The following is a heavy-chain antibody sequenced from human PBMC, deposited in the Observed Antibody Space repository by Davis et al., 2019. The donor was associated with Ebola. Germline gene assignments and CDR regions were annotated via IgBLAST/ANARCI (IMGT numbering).Heavy chain of an antibody. J-gene: IGHJ5*02. CDR3: ARDLELELSP. V-gene: IGHV3-30*03. CDR1: GFTFSSYG. Sequence: GGSLRLSCAASGFTFSSYGMHWVRQAPGKGLEWVAVISYDGSNKYYADSVKGRFTISRDNSKNTLYLQMNSLRAEDTAVYYCARDLELELSPWGQGTLVTVSS. D-gene: IGHD1-7*01. CDR2: ISYDGSNK.